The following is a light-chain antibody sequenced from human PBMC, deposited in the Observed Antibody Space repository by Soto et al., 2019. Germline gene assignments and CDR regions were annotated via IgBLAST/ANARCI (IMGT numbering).Light chain of an antibody. Sequence: QSALTQPASVSGSHGQSITISCTGTSSDVGGYKFVSWYQQHPGKVPKLLIYDVSNRPSGVSNRFSGSKSGNTASLTISGLQAEDEAEYYCSSYTSISTLGGVFGGGTKLTVL. J-gene: IGLJ2*01. CDR2: DVS. CDR1: SSDVGGYKF. CDR3: SSYTSISTLGGV. V-gene: IGLV2-14*01.